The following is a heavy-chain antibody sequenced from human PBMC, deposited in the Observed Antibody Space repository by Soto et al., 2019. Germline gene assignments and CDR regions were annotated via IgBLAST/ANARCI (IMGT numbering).Heavy chain of an antibody. CDR2: VYNSGST. CDR1: GFSVSSTY. CDR3: GRIPYSRASFDY. D-gene: IGHD6-13*01. Sequence: SETLSLTCSVSGFSVSSTYWGWVRQSPGKGLEWIGYVYNSGSTIYSPSLKSRITISMDPSKNQFSLRLRSVTAADTAVYYCGRIPYSRASFDYWGQGNLVTVSS. J-gene: IGHJ4*02. V-gene: IGHV4-59*02.